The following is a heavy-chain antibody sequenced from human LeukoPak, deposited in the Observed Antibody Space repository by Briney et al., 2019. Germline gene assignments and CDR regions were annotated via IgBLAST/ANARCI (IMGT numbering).Heavy chain of an antibody. CDR2: ISYDGSNK. D-gene: IGHD6-19*01. J-gene: IGHJ5*02. Sequence: PGRSLRLSCAASGFTLSSYAMHWVRQAPGKGLEWVAVISYDGSNKYYADSVKGRFTISRDNSKNTLYLQMNSLRAEDTAVYYCARWYLAVAGQTPNWFDPWGQGTLVTVSS. CDR1: GFTLSSYA. V-gene: IGHV3-30*04. CDR3: ARWYLAVAGQTPNWFDP.